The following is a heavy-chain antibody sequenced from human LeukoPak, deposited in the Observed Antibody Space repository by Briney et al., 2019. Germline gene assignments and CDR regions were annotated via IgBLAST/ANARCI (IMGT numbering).Heavy chain of an antibody. CDR1: GFTFSSYS. V-gene: IGHV3-48*02. J-gene: IGHJ6*03. CDR3: AREYYDFWSGYAKPYYYYYYYMDV. Sequence: GGSLRLSSAASGFTFSSYSMNWVRQAPGKGLEWVSYISSSSSTIYYADSVKGRFTISRDNAKNSLYLQMNSLRDEDTAVYYCAREYYDFWSGYAKPYYYYYYYMDVWGKGTTVTVSS. D-gene: IGHD3-3*01. CDR2: ISSSSSTI.